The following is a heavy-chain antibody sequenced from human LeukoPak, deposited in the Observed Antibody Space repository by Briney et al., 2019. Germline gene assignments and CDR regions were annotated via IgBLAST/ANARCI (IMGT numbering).Heavy chain of an antibody. CDR2: ISYDGSNK. CDR3: ARDQTPHGIAVACFDY. V-gene: IGHV3-30-3*01. Sequence: GRSLRLSCAASGFTLSSYAMHWVRQAPGKGLGWVAGISYDGSNKYYADSVKGRFTISRDNSKNTLYLQMNSLRAEDTAVYYCARDQTPHGIAVACFDYWGQGTLVTVSS. D-gene: IGHD6-19*01. CDR1: GFTLSSYA. J-gene: IGHJ4*02.